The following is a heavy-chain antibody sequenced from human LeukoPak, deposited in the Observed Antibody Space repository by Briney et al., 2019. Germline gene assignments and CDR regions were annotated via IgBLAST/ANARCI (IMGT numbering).Heavy chain of an antibody. CDR1: GFTFSSYA. CDR3: AKDNSGSYEVFDY. D-gene: IGHD1-26*01. CDR2: ISGSGGST. J-gene: IGHJ4*02. V-gene: IGHV3-23*01. Sequence: GGSLRLSCAASGFTFSSYAMSWVHQAPGKGLEWVSAISGSGGSTYYADSVKGRFTISRDNSKNTLYLQMNSLRAEDTAVYYCAKDNSGSYEVFDYWGQGTLVTVSS.